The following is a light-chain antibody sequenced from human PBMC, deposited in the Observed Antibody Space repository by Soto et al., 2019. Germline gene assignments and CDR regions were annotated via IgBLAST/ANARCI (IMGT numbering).Light chain of an antibody. CDR1: QGISNY. Sequence: DIQMTQSPSSLSASVGDRVTITCRASQGISNYLAWYQQKPGKVPKLQIYASSTLQSGVPSRFSGSGSGTDFTLTISSLQPEDVATYYCQDHQTLGQGTKVEIK. CDR3: QDHQT. J-gene: IGKJ1*01. CDR2: ASS. V-gene: IGKV1-27*01.